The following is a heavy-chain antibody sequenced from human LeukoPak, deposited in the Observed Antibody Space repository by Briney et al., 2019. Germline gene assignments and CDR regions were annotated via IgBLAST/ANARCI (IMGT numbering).Heavy chain of an antibody. D-gene: IGHD3/OR15-3a*01. J-gene: IGHJ4*02. CDR1: GGSFSGYY. Sequence: SETLSLTCAVYGGSFSGYYWSWVRQPPGKGLEWIGEINHSGSTNYNPSLKSRVTISVDTSQNQFSLKLSSVTAADTAVYYCARRTGSGLFILPGGQGTLVTVSS. V-gene: IGHV4-34*01. CDR2: INHSGST. CDR3: ARRTGSGLFILP.